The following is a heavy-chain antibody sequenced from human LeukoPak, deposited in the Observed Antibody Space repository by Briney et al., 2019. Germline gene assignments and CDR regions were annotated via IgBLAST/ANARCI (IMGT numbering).Heavy chain of an antibody. V-gene: IGHV4-59*01. Sequence: SETLSLTCTVSGGSISSYYWSWIRQPPGKGLEWIGYIYYSGSTNYNPSLKSRVTISVDTSKNQFSLKLSSVTAADTAVYYCARWAGDGYNFDYWGQGTLVTVSS. J-gene: IGHJ4*02. D-gene: IGHD5-24*01. CDR2: IYYSGST. CDR3: ARWAGDGYNFDY. CDR1: GGSISSYY.